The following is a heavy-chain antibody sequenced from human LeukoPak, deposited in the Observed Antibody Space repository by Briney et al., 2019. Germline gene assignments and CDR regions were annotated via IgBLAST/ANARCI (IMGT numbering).Heavy chain of an antibody. J-gene: IGHJ6*02. CDR3: ARQPRGELLPQYYYYYYGMDV. Sequence: PSETLSLTCTVSGGSISSYYWSWIRQPPGKGLEWIGYIYYSGSTNYNPSLKSRVTISVDTSKNQFSLKLSSVTAADTAVYYCARQPRGELLPQYYYYYYGMDVWGQGTTVTVSS. V-gene: IGHV4-59*08. D-gene: IGHD3-10*01. CDR2: IYYSGST. CDR1: GGSISSYY.